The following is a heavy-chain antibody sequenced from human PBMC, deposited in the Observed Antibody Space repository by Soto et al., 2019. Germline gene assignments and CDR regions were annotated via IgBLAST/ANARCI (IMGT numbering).Heavy chain of an antibody. J-gene: IGHJ5*02. V-gene: IGHV4-30-2*01. Sequence: QLQLQESGSGLVKPSQTLSLTCAVSGGSISSGGYSWSWIRQPPGKGLEWIGYIYHSGSTYYNPSLKSRVTISVDRSKNQFSLKLSSVTAADTAVYYCARERNYDFWSGYRNWFDPWGQGTLVTVSS. D-gene: IGHD3-3*01. CDR3: ARERNYDFWSGYRNWFDP. CDR1: GGSISSGGYS. CDR2: IYHSGST.